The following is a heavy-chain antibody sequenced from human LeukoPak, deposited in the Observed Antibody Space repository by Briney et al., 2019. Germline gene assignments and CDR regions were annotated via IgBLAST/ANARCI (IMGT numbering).Heavy chain of an antibody. J-gene: IGHJ4*02. D-gene: IGHD1-14*01. Sequence: PGGSLRLPCAASGLTFSNAWMSWVRQAPGKGLEWVGRIKSKTAGGTTDYAAPVKGRFTISRDDSKNTLYLQMNSLKTEDTAVYYCTTGQTGYWGQGTLVTVSS. CDR2: IKSKTAGGTT. CDR1: GLTFSNAW. CDR3: TTGQTGY. V-gene: IGHV3-15*01.